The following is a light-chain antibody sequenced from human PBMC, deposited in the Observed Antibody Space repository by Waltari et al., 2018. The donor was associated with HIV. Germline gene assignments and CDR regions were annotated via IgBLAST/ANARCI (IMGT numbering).Light chain of an antibody. CDR2: AAS. CDR3: LQSFTTPLT. V-gene: IGKV1-39*01. Sequence: DIQMTQSPSSLSASVGDRVTITCRASQTIYNYLNWYQHKPGKAPKVLIHAASSLQGGVPSRFSGSGGETDFTLTISSLQPEDVATYDCLQSFTTPLTFGGGTKVEI. CDR1: QTIYNY. J-gene: IGKJ4*01.